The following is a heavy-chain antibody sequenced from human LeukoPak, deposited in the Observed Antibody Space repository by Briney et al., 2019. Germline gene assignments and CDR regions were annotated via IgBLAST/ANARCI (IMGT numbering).Heavy chain of an antibody. D-gene: IGHD2-2*02. CDR1: GGSISSGSYY. CDR2: IYTSGST. J-gene: IGHJ4*02. Sequence: SETLSLTCTVSGGSISSGSYYWSWIRQPAGKVLERIGRIYTSGSTNYNPSLKSRVTISVDTSKNQFSLKLSSVTAADTAVYYCAREKSRVVPAAIEYWGQGTLVTVSS. CDR3: AREKSRVVPAAIEY. V-gene: IGHV4-61*02.